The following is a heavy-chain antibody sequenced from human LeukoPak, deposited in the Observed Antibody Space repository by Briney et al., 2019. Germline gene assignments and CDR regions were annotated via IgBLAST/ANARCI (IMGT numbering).Heavy chain of an antibody. CDR3: ARGEASSGPSYYFDY. CDR1: GFTFSSCP. D-gene: IGHD3-3*01. Sequence: GGSLRLSCAASGFTFSSCPMHWVRQAPGKGLEWVVAILNDGSNKYYADSVKGRFTISRDNSKNTLYLQMNSLKTEDTAVYYCARGEASSGPSYYFDYWGQGALVTVSS. CDR2: ILNDGSNK. J-gene: IGHJ4*02. V-gene: IGHV3-30-3*01.